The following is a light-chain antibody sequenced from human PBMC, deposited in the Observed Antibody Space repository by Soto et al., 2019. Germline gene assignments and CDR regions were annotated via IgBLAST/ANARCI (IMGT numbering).Light chain of an antibody. Sequence: EVVMRQSPATLSVSPGEGATLSCRASQGIGDTLAWYQHKPGQTPRLLIYDTSTRATGVPTRFSGTGSGTDFALTISRLETDDSAVYCRQQYGGSPFTFGPGTKVDIK. J-gene: IGKJ3*01. CDR1: QGIGDT. V-gene: IGKV3-15*01. CDR2: DTS. CDR3: QQYGGSPFT.